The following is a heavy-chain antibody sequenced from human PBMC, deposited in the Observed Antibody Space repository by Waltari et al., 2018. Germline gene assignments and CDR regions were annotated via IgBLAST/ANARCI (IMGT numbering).Heavy chain of an antibody. V-gene: IGHV4-34*01. CDR3: ARRSATRYSSFFPGYY. Sequence: QVQLQQWGAGLLKPSETLSLTCAVYGGSFSGYYWSWIRQPPGKGLEWIGEINHSGSTNYNPSLKSRVTISVDTSKNQFSLKLSSVTAADTAVYYCARRSATRYSSFFPGYYWGQGTLVTVSS. J-gene: IGHJ4*02. CDR2: INHSGST. D-gene: IGHD6-13*01. CDR1: GGSFSGYY.